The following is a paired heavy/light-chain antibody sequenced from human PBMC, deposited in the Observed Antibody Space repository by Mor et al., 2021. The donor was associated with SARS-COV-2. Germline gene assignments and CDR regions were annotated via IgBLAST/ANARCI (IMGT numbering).Heavy chain of an antibody. CDR2: INHSGST. J-gene: IGHJ6*04. Sequence: QVQLQQWGAGLLKPSETLSLTCAVYGGSLRGYFWSWIRQSPGKGLEWIGEINHSGSTKYNPSLKSRVTISIDTSKKQFSLRLNSVTAADTAVYLCARGNFWTGYYFSPGGEGTTVTVSS. CDR1: GGSLRGYF. V-gene: IGHV4-34*02. D-gene: IGHD3-3*01. CDR3: ARGNFWTGYYFSP.
Light chain of an antibody. Sequence: QSVLTQPPSASGSPGQSVTVSCTGSSSDIGGYNYVSWYQQHPGKAPQLIIYEVTKRPSGVPDRFSGSKSGNTASLTVSGLRPDDDADYFCASYAGSHNIGVFGTGTKVTVL. V-gene: IGLV2-8*01. J-gene: IGLJ1*01. CDR1: SSDIGGYNY. CDR2: EVT. CDR3: ASYAGSHNIGV.